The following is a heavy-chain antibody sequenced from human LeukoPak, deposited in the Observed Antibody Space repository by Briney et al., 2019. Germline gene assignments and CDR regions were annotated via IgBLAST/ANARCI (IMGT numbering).Heavy chain of an antibody. Sequence: GASVKVSCKASGYTFTSYGISWVRQAPGQGLEWMGWISAYNGNTNYAQKLQGRVTMTTDTSTSTAYMELRSLRSDDTAVYYCARDQLVDYDSSGYYSGGSYWGQGTLDTVSS. CDR3: ARDQLVDYDSSGYYSGGSY. CDR1: GYTFTSYG. V-gene: IGHV1-18*01. J-gene: IGHJ4*02. D-gene: IGHD3-22*01. CDR2: ISAYNGNT.